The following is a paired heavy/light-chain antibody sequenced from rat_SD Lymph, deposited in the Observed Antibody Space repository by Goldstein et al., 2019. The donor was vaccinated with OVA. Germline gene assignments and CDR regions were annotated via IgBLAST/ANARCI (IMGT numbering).Light chain of an antibody. V-gene: IGKV16S1*01. J-gene: IGKJ2-1*01. Sequence: DVQMTQSLSYLAASPGESISITCKASKSISNFLAWYQQKPGEPYKLLLYSGSTLQSGTPSRFSGSGSGTDFTLTIRGLEPEDFGLYYCQQFYEKPFTFGAGTKLELK. CDR2: SGS. CDR3: QQFYEKPFT. CDR1: KSISNF.
Heavy chain of an antibody. D-gene: IGHD1-7*01. CDR1: GFTFTDFY. V-gene: IGHV7-7*01. J-gene: IGHJ2*01. Sequence: EGKLLESGGGLVQPGGSLRLSCAASGFTFTDFYMSWIRQPPGKAPEWLGVIRNKGNAYTTEYNPSVEGRFTISRENTQNILYLHMKNLRAEDTAIYYCARSYFGVNSFDYWGHGVMVTVSS. CDR2: IRNKGNAYTT. CDR3: ARSYFGVNSFDY.